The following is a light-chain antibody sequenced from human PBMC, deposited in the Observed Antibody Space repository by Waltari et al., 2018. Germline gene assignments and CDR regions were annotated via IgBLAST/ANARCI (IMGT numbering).Light chain of an antibody. J-gene: IGLJ1*01. CDR1: SSAVRGYNY. CDR2: DVS. CDR3: SSYTSSSTLV. Sequence: QSALTQPASVSGSPGPSIPISCTGTSSAVRGYNYFSWYQQHPGKAPKVMIYDVSNRPSGVSNRFSGSKSGNTASLTISGLQAEDEADYYCSSYTSSSTLVFGTGTKVTVL. V-gene: IGLV2-14*01.